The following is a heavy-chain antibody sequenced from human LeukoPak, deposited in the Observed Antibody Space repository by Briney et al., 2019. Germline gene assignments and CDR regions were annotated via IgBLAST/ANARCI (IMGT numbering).Heavy chain of an antibody. CDR2: INWNGGST. J-gene: IGHJ4*02. D-gene: IGHD3-22*01. CDR3: ARDEDYDSSGYYDY. CDR1: GFTFDDYG. Sequence: GGSLRLSCAASGFTFDDYGMSWVRQAPGKGLEWVSGINWNGGSTGYADSVKGRFTISRDNAKNSLHLQMNSLRAEDTALYYCARDEDYDSSGYYDYWGQGTLVTVSS. V-gene: IGHV3-20*04.